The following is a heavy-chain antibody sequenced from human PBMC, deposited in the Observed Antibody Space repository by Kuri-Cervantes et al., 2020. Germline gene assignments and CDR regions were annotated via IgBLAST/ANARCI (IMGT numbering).Heavy chain of an antibody. Sequence: GESLKISCAASGFTVSSNYMSWVRQAPGKGLEWVSVIYSGGSTYYADSVKGRFTISRDNSKNTLYLQMNSLRAEDTAVYYCAREVTGVAGRYFDYWGQGTLVTVSS. J-gene: IGHJ4*02. D-gene: IGHD6-19*01. CDR1: GFTVSSNY. CDR2: IYSGGST. V-gene: IGHV3-66*02. CDR3: AREVTGVAGRYFDY.